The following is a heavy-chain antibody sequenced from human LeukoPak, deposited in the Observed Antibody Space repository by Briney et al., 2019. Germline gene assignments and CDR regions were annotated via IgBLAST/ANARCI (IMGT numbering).Heavy chain of an antibody. CDR2: TNPSDGST. CDR3: ARSSSWYYMDV. Sequence: ASVKVSCKASGYTFTIYYMHWVRQAPGQGLEWMGITNPSDGSTSYAQKFQGRVTITADKSTSTAYMELSSLRSEDTAVYYCARSSSWYYMDVWGKGTTVTVSS. D-gene: IGHD6-13*01. V-gene: IGHV1-46*01. J-gene: IGHJ6*03. CDR1: GYTFTIYY.